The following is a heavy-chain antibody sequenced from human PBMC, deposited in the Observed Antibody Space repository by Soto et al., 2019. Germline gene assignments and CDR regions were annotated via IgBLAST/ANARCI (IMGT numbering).Heavy chain of an antibody. V-gene: IGHV3-23*01. CDR2: ISGSGGST. Sequence: GGSLRLSCAASGFTFSSYAMSWVRQAPGKGLEWVSAISGSGGSTYYADSVKGRFTISRDNSKNTLYLQMNSLRAEDTAVYYCARNTDYYDSSGYGRWGQGTLVTVSS. CDR1: GFTFSSYA. CDR3: ARNTDYYDSSGYGR. J-gene: IGHJ4*02. D-gene: IGHD3-22*01.